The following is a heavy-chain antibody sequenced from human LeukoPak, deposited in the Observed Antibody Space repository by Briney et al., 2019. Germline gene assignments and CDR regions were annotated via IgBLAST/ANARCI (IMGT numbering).Heavy chain of an antibody. CDR1: GFTFSNYG. V-gene: IGHV3-30*03. D-gene: IGHD1-26*01. CDR3: ALGAVFDY. J-gene: IGHJ4*02. CDR2: ISYDGSNK. Sequence: GGSLRLSCAASGFTFSNYGMHWVRQAPGKGLEWVAVISYDGSNKYYADSVKGRFTISRDNSKNTLYLQMNSLRAEDTAVYYCALGAVFDYWGQGTLVTVSS.